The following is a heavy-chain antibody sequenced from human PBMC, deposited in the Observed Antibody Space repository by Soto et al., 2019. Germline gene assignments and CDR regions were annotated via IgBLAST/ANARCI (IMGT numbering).Heavy chain of an antibody. V-gene: IGHV4-30-2*06. CDR3: ARAFYGVDL. CDR1: GGSITSGGYC. Sequence: KTSETLSLTCTVSGGSITSGGYCWSWIRQSPGQGLEWIGYIYQSGSAFYNPSLKTRATILVDRSKNQFSLNLTSVTAADAAVYYCARAFYGVDLWGQGTTVTVSS. J-gene: IGHJ6*02. CDR2: IYQSGSA.